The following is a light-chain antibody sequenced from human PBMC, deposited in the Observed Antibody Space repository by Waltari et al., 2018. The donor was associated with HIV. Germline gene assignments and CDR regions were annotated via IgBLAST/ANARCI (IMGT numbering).Light chain of an antibody. Sequence: QSALTQPASVSGSPGQSITISCTGTTSDVGGYKYVSWYQQHPGKAPKLVIYEVNNRPSGVPIRFSGSKSGNTASLTISELQAEDEADYYCTSYTSRNTRVFGTGTKVTVL. J-gene: IGLJ1*01. V-gene: IGLV2-14*01. CDR2: EVN. CDR3: TSYTSRNTRV. CDR1: TSDVGGYKY.